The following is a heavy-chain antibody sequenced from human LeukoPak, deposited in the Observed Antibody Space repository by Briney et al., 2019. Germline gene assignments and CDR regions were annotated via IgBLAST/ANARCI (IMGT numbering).Heavy chain of an antibody. Sequence: GESLKISCKGSGYSFTSYWIGWVRQMPGKGLEWVGIIYPGDSDTRYSPSFQGQVTISADKSISTAYLQWSSLKASDTAMYYCARLGYSYGLREEYYFDYWGQGTLVTVSS. CDR3: ARLGYSYGLREEYYFDY. CDR1: GYSFTSYW. D-gene: IGHD5-18*01. V-gene: IGHV5-51*01. CDR2: IYPGDSDT. J-gene: IGHJ4*02.